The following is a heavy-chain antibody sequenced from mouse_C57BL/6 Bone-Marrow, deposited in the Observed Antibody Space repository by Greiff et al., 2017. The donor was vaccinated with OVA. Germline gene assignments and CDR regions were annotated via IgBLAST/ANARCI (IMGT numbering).Heavy chain of an antibody. CDR2: IYPRSGNT. V-gene: IGHV1-81*01. J-gene: IGHJ3*01. CDR1: GYTFTSYG. Sequence: VQLQESGAELARPGASVKLSCKASGYTFTSYGISWVKQRTGQGLEWIGEIYPRSGNTYYNEKFKGKATLTADTSSSTAYMELRSLTSEDSAVYFCARRDDGYYLAWFAYWGQGTLVTVSA. CDR3: ARRDDGYYLAWFAY. D-gene: IGHD2-3*01.